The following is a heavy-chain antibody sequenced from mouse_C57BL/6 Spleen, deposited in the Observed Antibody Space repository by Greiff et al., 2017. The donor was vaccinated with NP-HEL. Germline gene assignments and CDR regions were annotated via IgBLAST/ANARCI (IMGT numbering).Heavy chain of an antibody. CDR2: IYPRSGNT. J-gene: IGHJ4*01. V-gene: IGHV1-81*01. CDR1: GYTFTSYG. D-gene: IGHD1-1*01. Sequence: QVQLQQSGAELARPGASVKLSCKASGYTFTSYGISWVKQRTGQGLEWIGEIYPRSGNTYYNEKFKGKATLTADKSSSTAYMELRSLTSEDSAVYFCARKTTVVATENAMDYWGQGTSVTVSS. CDR3: ARKTTVVATENAMDY.